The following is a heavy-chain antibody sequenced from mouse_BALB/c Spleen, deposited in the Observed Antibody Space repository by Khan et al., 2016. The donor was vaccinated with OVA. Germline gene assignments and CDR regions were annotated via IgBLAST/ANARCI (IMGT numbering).Heavy chain of an antibody. D-gene: IGHD6-2*01. Sequence: QIQLVQSGPELKKPGETVKISCKASGFTFTNYGMNWVKQAPGKDLKWMGWINTYTGEPTYGDDFKGRFDLSLETSASTAYLQISNLINEDMATYFCARISSYWYSDFWGAGTTVTVSS. V-gene: IGHV9-1*02. CDR3: ARISSYWYSDF. CDR1: GFTFTNYG. J-gene: IGHJ1*01. CDR2: INTYTGEP.